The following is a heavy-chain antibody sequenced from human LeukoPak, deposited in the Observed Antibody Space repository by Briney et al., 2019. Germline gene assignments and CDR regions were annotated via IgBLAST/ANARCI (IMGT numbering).Heavy chain of an antibody. D-gene: IGHD2-15*01. J-gene: IGHJ4*02. CDR3: ARDLLTGGYCSGGSCYDY. CDR1: GFTFSSYW. Sequence: GSLRLSCAASGFTFSSYWMSWVRQPPGKGLEWIGSIFHSGSTFYNPSLKSRLTISVDTSKNQFSLILSSVTAADTAVYYCARDLLTGGYCSGGSCYDYWGQGTLVTVSS. CDR2: IFHSGST. V-gene: IGHV4-38-2*02.